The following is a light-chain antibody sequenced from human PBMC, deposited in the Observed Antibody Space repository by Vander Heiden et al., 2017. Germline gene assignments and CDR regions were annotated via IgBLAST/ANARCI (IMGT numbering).Light chain of an antibody. J-gene: IGKJ4*01. CDR3: QQRCNCPVT. V-gene: IGKV3-11*01. Sequence: EIVLTQSPATLSLSRGERATHSSRARQSVSSYLSCYQQKPGQPPRLLIYYAFKRATGVPARFIGSGSETDFTLTISSLEPEDVAVYYCQQRCNCPVTFGGGTMVEIK. CDR2: YAF. CDR1: QSVSSY.